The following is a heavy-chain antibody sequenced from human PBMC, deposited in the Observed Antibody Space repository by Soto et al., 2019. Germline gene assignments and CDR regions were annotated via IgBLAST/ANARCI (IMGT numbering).Heavy chain of an antibody. CDR2: MNPNSGNT. D-gene: IGHD3-3*01. V-gene: IGHV1-8*01. J-gene: IGHJ6*02. CDR1: GYTFTSYD. Sequence: AASVKVSCKASGYTFTSYDINWVRQATGQGLEWMGWMNPNSGNTGYAQKFQGRVTMTRNTSISTAYMELSSLRSEDTAVYYCARGLTSGWLLYPHYYYGMDVWGQGTTVTVSS. CDR3: ARGLTSGWLLYPHYYYGMDV.